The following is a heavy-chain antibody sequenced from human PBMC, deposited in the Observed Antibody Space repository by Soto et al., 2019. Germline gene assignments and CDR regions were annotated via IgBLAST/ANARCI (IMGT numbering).Heavy chain of an antibody. CDR3: VRGGGGGLFDP. J-gene: IGHJ5*02. V-gene: IGHV3-11*06. CDR2: ISPGSRYP. D-gene: IGHD2-15*01. Sequence: GGSLRLSCAGSGFTFGDSYMSWIRQAPGKGLEWLSYISPGSRYPAYADSVKGRFTISRDNAKRSLYLQMVSLTAEDTAIYYCVRGGGGGLFDPWGQGTMVTVSS. CDR1: GFTFGDSY.